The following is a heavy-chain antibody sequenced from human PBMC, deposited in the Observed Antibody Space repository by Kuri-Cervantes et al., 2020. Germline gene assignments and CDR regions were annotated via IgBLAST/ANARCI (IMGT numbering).Heavy chain of an antibody. CDR3: ARESLVFGYSYGEALIDYYYYGMDV. CDR2: INPSGGST. J-gene: IGHJ6*02. D-gene: IGHD5-18*01. V-gene: IGHV1-46*01. CDR1: GYTFTSYY. Sequence: ASVKVSCKASGYTFTSYYMHWVRQAPGQGLEWVGIINPSGGSTSYAQKFQGRVTMTTDTSTSTAYMELRSLRSDDTAVYYCARESLVFGYSYGEALIDYYYYGMDVWGQGTTVTVSS.